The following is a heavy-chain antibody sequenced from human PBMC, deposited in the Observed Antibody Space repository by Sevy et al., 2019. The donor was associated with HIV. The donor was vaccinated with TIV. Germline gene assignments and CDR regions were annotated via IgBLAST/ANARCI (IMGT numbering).Heavy chain of an antibody. CDR2: ISSSSSYI. V-gene: IGHV3-21*01. CDR3: ARVARSGWDDAFDI. CDR1: GFTFSSYS. Sequence: GGSLRLSCAASGFTFSSYSMNWVRQAPGKGLEWVSSISSSSSYIYYADSMKGRFTISRDNAKNSLYLQMNSLRAEDTAVYYCARVARSGWDDAFDIWGQGTMVTVSS. J-gene: IGHJ3*02. D-gene: IGHD6-19*01.